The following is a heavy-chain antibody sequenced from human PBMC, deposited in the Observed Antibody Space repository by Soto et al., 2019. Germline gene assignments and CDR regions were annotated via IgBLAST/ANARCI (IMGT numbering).Heavy chain of an antibody. CDR3: ARVGQPPSDY. CDR2: IIHTGST. Sequence: PSETLSLTCAVSGGSFIGYYWSWIRQPPGKGLEWIGEIIHTGSTNYNPSLKSRVTMSIDTSKKQISLKLSSVTAADTAVYYCARVGQPPSDYWGQGTLVTVSS. D-gene: IGHD2-2*01. V-gene: IGHV4-34*12. CDR1: GGSFIGYY. J-gene: IGHJ4*02.